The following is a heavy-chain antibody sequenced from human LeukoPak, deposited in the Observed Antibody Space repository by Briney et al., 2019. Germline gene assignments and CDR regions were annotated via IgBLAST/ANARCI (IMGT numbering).Heavy chain of an antibody. CDR3: ARIWVYYYGSGSYPDY. J-gene: IGHJ4*02. D-gene: IGHD3-10*01. V-gene: IGHV1-18*01. CDR2: ISAYNGNT. CDR1: GYTFTSYG. Sequence: ASVKVSCKASGYTFTSYGISWLRQAPGQGLEWMGWISAYNGNTNYAQKLQGRVTMTTDTSTSTAFMELRSLRSDDTAVYYCARIWVYYYGSGSYPDYWGQGTLVSVSS.